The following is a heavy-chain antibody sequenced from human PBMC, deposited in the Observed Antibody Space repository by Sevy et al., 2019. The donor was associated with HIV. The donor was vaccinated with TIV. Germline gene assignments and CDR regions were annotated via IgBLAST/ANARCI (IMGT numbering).Heavy chain of an antibody. CDR2: IKQDGSEK. CDR3: ATRPLDTSFGVVRSPGHY. V-gene: IGHV3-7*01. Sequence: LSLTCAASGFTFSSYWMTWVRQAPGKGLEWVANIKQDGSEKYYVDAVKGRFTISRDNAKSSLYLQMNSLRAEDTAVYYCATRPLDTSFGVVRSPGHYWGQGTLVTVSS. D-gene: IGHD3-3*01. J-gene: IGHJ4*02. CDR1: GFTFSSYW.